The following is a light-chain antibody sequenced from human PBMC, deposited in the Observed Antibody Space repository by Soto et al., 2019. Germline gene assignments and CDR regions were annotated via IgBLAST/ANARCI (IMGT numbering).Light chain of an antibody. CDR3: QQHNRYPLT. Sequence: DIQLTQSPSFLSASVGDRVPITCRASQDTSSSLAWYQQKPEKAPKLLIYTISTLQSGVPPRFRGSGSGTEFTLTISSLQPEDFATYYCQQHNRYPLTFGGGTKVEI. J-gene: IGKJ4*01. CDR1: QDTSSS. V-gene: IGKV1-9*01. CDR2: TIS.